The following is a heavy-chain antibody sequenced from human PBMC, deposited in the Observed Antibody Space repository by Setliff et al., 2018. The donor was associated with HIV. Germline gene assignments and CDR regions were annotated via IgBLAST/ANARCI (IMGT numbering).Heavy chain of an antibody. CDR1: GGSISSSGFY. CDR3: ASPTYVYDSSGYYYGLPNWYFDL. Sequence: SETLSLTCTVSGGSISSSGFYWGWIRQSPAKGLEWIGSIYYSGSTYYNPSLQTRVNIAVDPSKNQFSLKLSSVTAEDTAVYYCASPTYVYDSSGYYYGLPNWYFDLWGRGTLVTVSS. J-gene: IGHJ2*01. CDR2: IYYSGST. D-gene: IGHD3-22*01. V-gene: IGHV4-39*01.